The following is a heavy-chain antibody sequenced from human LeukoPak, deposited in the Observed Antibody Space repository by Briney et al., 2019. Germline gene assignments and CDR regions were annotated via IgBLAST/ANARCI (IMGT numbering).Heavy chain of an antibody. CDR2: ISYDGSHQ. CDR1: GFTFRHYA. CDR3: ARARNGTLKY. D-gene: IGHD1-26*01. V-gene: IGHV3-30*01. Sequence: GRSLRLSCAASGFTFRHYAMHWVRQAPGKGVEWVAVISYDGSHQYSADSVKGRLSISRDNSRHTLYLQMNSLRPEDTAVYYCARARNGTLKYWGQGTLVIVSS. J-gene: IGHJ4*02.